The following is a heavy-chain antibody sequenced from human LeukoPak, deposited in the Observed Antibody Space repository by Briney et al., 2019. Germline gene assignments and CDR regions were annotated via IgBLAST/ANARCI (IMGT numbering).Heavy chain of an antibody. Sequence: LETLSLTCTVSGGSISSYYWSWIRQPPGKGLEWIGYIYYSGSTNYNPSLKSRVTISVDTSKNRFSLKLSSVTAADTAVYYCARAPPHGYYYYYGMDVWGQGTTVTVSS. J-gene: IGHJ6*02. CDR3: ARAPPHGYYYYYGMDV. CDR1: GGSISSYY. V-gene: IGHV4-59*01. CDR2: IYYSGST.